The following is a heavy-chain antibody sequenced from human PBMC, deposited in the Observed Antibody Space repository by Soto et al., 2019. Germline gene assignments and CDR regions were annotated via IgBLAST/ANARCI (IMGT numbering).Heavy chain of an antibody. CDR3: AKRDWGYFYFDY. J-gene: IGHJ4*02. CDR1: GGTFSSYT. CDR2: IIPILGIA. V-gene: IGHV1-69*02. D-gene: IGHD7-27*01. Sequence: SVKVSCKASGGTFSSYTISWVRQAPGQGLEWMGRIIPILGIANYAQKFQGRVTITADKSTSTAYMELSSLRSEDTAVYYCAKRDWGYFYFDYWGQGTLVTVSS.